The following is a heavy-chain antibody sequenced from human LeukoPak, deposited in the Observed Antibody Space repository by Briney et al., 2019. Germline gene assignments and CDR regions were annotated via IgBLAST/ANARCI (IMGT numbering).Heavy chain of an antibody. V-gene: IGHV1-2*02. CDR2: INPNSGGT. J-gene: IGHJ4*02. CDR1: GYTFTGYY. D-gene: IGHD3-10*01. Sequence: ASVKVSCKASGYTFTGYYMHWVRQAPGQGLEWMGWINPNSGGTNYAQKFQGRVTMTTDTSISTAYMELTRLRSDDTAVYYCARATPIPRPITMVRVEYYFDYWGQGTLVTVSS. CDR3: ARATPIPRPITMVRVEYYFDY.